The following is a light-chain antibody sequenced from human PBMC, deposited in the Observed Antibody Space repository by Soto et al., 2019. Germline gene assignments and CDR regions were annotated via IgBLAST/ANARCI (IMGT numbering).Light chain of an antibody. CDR3: QQFNDYPIT. V-gene: IGKV1-9*01. J-gene: IGKJ5*01. CDR2: AAS. Sequence: DIQLTQSPSFLSASVGDRVTISCRASQGISNYLGWYQQKPGKAPKLVINAASTLQSGVPSRFSGSGSGTEFTLTISSLQPEDFATYYCQQFNDYPITFGQGTQLEIK. CDR1: QGISNY.